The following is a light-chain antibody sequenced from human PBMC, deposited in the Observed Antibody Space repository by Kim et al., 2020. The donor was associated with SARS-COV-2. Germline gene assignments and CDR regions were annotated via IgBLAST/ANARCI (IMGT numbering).Light chain of an antibody. Sequence: ALSPGQSSTLSCRARPRVSSYLAWYHPTPPQAPRLLIYAASNRATGIPARFSGSGSGTDFTLTISRLEPEVFAVYYCQQRSNWRTFGQGTKVDIK. V-gene: IGKV3-11*01. CDR2: AAS. J-gene: IGKJ1*01. CDR1: PRVSSY. CDR3: QQRSNWRT.